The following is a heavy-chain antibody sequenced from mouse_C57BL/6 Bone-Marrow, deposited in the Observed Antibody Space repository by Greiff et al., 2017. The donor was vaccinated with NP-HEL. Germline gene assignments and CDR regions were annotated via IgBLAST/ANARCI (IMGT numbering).Heavy chain of an antibody. CDR3: ARCDWYFDV. V-gene: IGHV1-19*01. Sequence: VHVKQSGPVLVKPGASVKMSCKASGYTFTDYYMNWVKQSHGKSLEWIGVINPYNGGTSYNQKFKGKATLTVDKSSSTAYMELNSLTSEDSAVYYCARCDWYFDVWGTGTTVTVSS. J-gene: IGHJ1*03. CDR2: INPYNGGT. CDR1: GYTFTDYY.